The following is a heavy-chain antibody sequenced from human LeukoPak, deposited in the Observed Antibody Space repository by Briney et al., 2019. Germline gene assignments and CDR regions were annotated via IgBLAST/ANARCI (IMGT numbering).Heavy chain of an antibody. CDR2: IGTAGDT. CDR3: ARGTGTYFDY. J-gene: IGHJ4*02. CDR1: GFTLSTYD. Sequence: GGSLRLSCAASGFTLSTYDMHWVRQVTGKGLEWVSVIGTAGDTYSAGSVQGRFTISRENAKNSLYLQMNSLRAGDTAVYYCARGTGTYFDYWGQGTLVTVSS. D-gene: IGHD3/OR15-3a*01. V-gene: IGHV3-13*01.